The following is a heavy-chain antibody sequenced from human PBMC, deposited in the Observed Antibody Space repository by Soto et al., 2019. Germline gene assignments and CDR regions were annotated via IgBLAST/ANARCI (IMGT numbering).Heavy chain of an antibody. CDR1: GYTFSSYA. D-gene: IGHD3-22*01. CDR2: INAGNGNT. J-gene: IGHJ3*02. CDR3: ARDYYDSSGYPPNHYYAFDI. V-gene: IGHV1-3*01. Sequence: ASVKVSCKASGYTFSSYAMHWVRQAPGQRLEWMGWINAGNGNTKYSQKFQGRVTITADESTSTAYMELSSLKSEDTAVYYCARDYYDSSGYPPNHYYAFDIWGQGTMVTVSS.